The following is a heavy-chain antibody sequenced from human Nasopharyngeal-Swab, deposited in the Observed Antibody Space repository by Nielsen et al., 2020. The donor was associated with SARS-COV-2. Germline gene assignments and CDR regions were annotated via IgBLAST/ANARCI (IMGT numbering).Heavy chain of an antibody. D-gene: IGHD3-22*01. CDR2: IRSKAISYAT. CDR1: GFIFSGSS. J-gene: IGHJ4*02. CDR3: TRAKDDSSGSLFDY. Sequence: GGSLRLSCAASGFIFSGSSMHWVRQASGKGLEWIGRIRSKAISYATVYAASVKGRFTISRDDSKNTAYLQMNSLKTEDTAVYYCTRAKDDSSGSLFDYWGQGNLVTVSS. V-gene: IGHV3-73*01.